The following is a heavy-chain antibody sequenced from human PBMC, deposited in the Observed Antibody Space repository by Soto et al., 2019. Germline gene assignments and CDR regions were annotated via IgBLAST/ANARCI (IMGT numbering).Heavy chain of an antibody. V-gene: IGHV4-59*01. CDR3: ARGFDTNWFDP. CDR1: GGSISTYY. Sequence: PSETLSLTCTVSGGSISTYYWSWIRQPPGKGLEWIAYIYYSGSTNYNPSLKSRVTISVDTSKNQFSLKLSSVSSVVTAVYYCARGFDTNWFDPWGQGTLVTVSS. CDR2: IYYSGST. J-gene: IGHJ5*02. D-gene: IGHD3-9*01.